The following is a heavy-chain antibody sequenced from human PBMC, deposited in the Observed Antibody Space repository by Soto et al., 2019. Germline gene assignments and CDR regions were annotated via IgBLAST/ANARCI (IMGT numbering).Heavy chain of an antibody. D-gene: IGHD3-16*01. J-gene: IGHJ4*02. CDR1: GFSVRNYA. Sequence: EVQLLESEGGLVQPGGSLRLSCAASGFSVRNYAMSWVRQAPGKGLEWISTLTGSSSNIYYADSVKGRFAISRDNSRNTLYLQMNSLTAEDTAVYYCANGRATFGLLTHDYWGQGTLVTVSS. CDR3: ANGRATFGLLTHDY. CDR2: LTGSSSNI. V-gene: IGHV3-23*01.